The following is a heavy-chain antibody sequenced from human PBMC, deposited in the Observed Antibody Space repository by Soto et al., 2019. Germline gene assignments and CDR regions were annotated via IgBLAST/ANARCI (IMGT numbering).Heavy chain of an antibody. CDR2: IIPIFGTA. CDR3: ARDGNVVVPAARLLSHYYYYYGMDV. V-gene: IGHV1-69*13. Sequence: SVKVSCKASGGTFSSYAISWVRQAPGQGLEWMGGIIPIFGTANYAQKFQGRVTITADESTSTAYMELSSLRSEDTAVYYCARDGNVVVPAARLLSHYYYYYGMDVWGQGTTVTVSS. D-gene: IGHD2-2*01. CDR1: GGTFSSYA. J-gene: IGHJ6*02.